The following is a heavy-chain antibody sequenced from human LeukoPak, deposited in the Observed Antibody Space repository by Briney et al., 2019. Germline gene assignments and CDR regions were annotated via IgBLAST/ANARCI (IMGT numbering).Heavy chain of an antibody. V-gene: IGHV3-11*06. CDR2: ISNSNTYT. CDR3: AMSGIIDY. J-gene: IGHJ4*02. D-gene: IGHD3-16*01. CDR1: GFTVSSNF. Sequence: PGGSLRLSCAASGFTVSSNFMSWVRQAPGRGLEWVSYISNSNTYTNYADSVKGRFTISRDNAKNSLYLQMNSLRAEDTAVYYCAMSGIIDYWGQGTVVSVSS.